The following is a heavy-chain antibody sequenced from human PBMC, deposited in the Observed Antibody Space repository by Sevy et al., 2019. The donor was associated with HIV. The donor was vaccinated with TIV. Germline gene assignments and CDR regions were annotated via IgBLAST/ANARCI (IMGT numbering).Heavy chain of an antibody. CDR3: ARGKSYFDNRALMVLGI. CDR1: GLMFSNYW. J-gene: IGHJ3*02. D-gene: IGHD3-22*01. V-gene: IGHV3-74*01. Sequence: GGSLRLSCAASGLMFSNYWMHWVRQAPGTGLVWVSRINNDGSNTDYADSVKGRFTVSRDNARNTLYLQMGSLRVEDTAGYYCARGKSYFDNRALMVLGIWGQGTMVTVSS. CDR2: INNDGSNT.